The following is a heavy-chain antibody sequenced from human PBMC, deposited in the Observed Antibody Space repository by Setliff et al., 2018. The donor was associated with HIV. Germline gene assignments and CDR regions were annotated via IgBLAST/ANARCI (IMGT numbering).Heavy chain of an antibody. J-gene: IGHJ5*02. CDR2: INHSGTT. D-gene: IGHD6-13*01. Sequence: SETLSLTCAVSGGSFSGYYWSWIRQPPGKRLEWIGEINHSGTTKYNPTLESRVTILVDTSKNQFSLKLSSVTVADTAVYYCTRLLRSGYSTTWYEGGAAWWFDPWGQGTLVTVSS. CDR3: TRLLRSGYSTTWYEGGAAWWFDP. CDR1: GGSFSGYY. V-gene: IGHV4-34*01.